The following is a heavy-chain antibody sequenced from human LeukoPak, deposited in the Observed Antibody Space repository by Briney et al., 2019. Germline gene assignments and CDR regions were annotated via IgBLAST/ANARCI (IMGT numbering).Heavy chain of an antibody. Sequence: SETRSLTCTVSGGSISNYWWSWIRKSPGKGLEGIGYVFDSGSTNYNPSLKSRVTISVDTSKKHCSLKVSSVTAADTAVYYCARGYSSSWNYLDYWGQGTLVTVSS. CDR3: ARGYSSSWNYLDY. V-gene: IGHV4-59*01. CDR2: VFDSGST. CDR1: GGSISNYW. D-gene: IGHD6-13*01. J-gene: IGHJ4*02.